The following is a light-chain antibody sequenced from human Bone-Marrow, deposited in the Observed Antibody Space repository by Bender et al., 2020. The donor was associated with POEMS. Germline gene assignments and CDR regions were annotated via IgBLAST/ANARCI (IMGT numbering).Light chain of an antibody. Sequence: SYVLTQPPSVSVAPGKTARITCGGSDIGSKSVHWYQQKPGQAPVLVVYDDSDRPSGIPERFSGSNSGNTATLTISRVEAGDEADFYCQVWDTSSEHVIFGGGTRLTVL. V-gene: IGLV3-21*03. CDR2: DDS. CDR3: QVWDTSSEHVI. CDR1: DIGSKS. J-gene: IGLJ2*01.